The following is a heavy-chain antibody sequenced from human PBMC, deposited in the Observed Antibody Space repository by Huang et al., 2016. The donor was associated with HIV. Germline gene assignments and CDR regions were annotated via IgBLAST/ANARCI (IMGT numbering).Heavy chain of an antibody. CDR3: ARERMMSWLDDHDAFDI. CDR1: GGSFSGYY. J-gene: IGHJ3*02. D-gene: IGHD1-1*01. V-gene: IGHV4-34*01. Sequence: QVQLQQWGAGLLKPSETLSLTCAVYGGSFSGYYGSWIRQSPGKGLEGIGEINHSGSTNYHPSLKSRLTIAVDTSKNQFSLKLSSVTAAETAVYYCARERMMSWLDDHDAFDIWGQGTMVTVSS. CDR2: INHSGST.